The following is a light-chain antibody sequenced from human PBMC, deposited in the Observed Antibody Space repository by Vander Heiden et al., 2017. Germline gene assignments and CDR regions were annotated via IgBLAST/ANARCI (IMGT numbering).Light chain of an antibody. V-gene: IGLV3-1*01. J-gene: IGLJ2*01. Sequence: SYELTKPPSVSVSPGQTASITCSGDKLGNKYACWYQHKPGQSPVLVIYQDNKRPSGIPERFSGSNSGNTATLTISGTQAMDEADYYCQAWDSSTGVFGGGTKLTVL. CDR2: QDN. CDR3: QAWDSSTGV. CDR1: KLGNKY.